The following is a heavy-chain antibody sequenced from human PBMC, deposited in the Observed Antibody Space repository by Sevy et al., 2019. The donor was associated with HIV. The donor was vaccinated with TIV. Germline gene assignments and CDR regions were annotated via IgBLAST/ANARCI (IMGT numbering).Heavy chain of an antibody. J-gene: IGHJ4*02. CDR3: AKGVDS. D-gene: IGHD6-13*01. CDR1: GFTFGDYW. V-gene: IGHV3-7*01. CDR2: IKEYGSET. Sequence: GGSLRLSCTASGFTFGDYWMNWVRQAPGKGLEWVGNIKEYGSETYYVDSVKGRFTISRDNAKNSLYLQMNSLRAEDTAVYYCAKGVDSWGQGTLVTVSS.